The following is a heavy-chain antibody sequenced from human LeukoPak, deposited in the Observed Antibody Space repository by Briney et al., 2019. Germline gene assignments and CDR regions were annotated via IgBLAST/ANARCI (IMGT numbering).Heavy chain of an antibody. D-gene: IGHD3-10*01. Sequence: ASVTVSCKASGYTFTSYDINWVRQATGQGLERMGWMNPNSGNTGYAQKFQGRVTITRNTSISTAYMELSSLRSEDTAVYYCARAGTTRDYMDVWGKGTTVTVSS. CDR3: ARAGTTRDYMDV. CDR1: GYTFTSYD. J-gene: IGHJ6*03. CDR2: MNPNSGNT. V-gene: IGHV1-8*03.